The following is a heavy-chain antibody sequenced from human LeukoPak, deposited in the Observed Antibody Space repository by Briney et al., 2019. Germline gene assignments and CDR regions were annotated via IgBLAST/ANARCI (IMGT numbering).Heavy chain of an antibody. D-gene: IGHD1-26*01. V-gene: IGHV4-38-2*01. CDR3: VRGEVGDFDS. CDR1: GYSIIIGYY. Sequence: SETLSLTCAVSGYSIIIGYYWGWVRQPPGKRPQWIGSVHESGSSYYNPSLKSRVTISLDTSQNQFSLTLTSVTAADSATYYGVRGEVGDFDSWGQGSLVTVSS. CDR2: VHESGSS. J-gene: IGHJ4*02.